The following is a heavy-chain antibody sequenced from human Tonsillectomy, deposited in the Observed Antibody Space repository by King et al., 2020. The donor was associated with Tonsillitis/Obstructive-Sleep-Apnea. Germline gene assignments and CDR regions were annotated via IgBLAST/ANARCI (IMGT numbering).Heavy chain of an antibody. Sequence: QLVQSGGGVVQPGRSLRLSCAASGFTFSSYGMHWVRQAPGKGLEWVAIISYVEKNKFYADSVKGRFTISRDNSKSTLYLQMNSLRTDDTAVYYCAKDLRTSWTFDYWGQGTLVTVSS. D-gene: IGHD6-13*01. CDR2: ISYVEKNK. CDR3: AKDLRTSWTFDY. CDR1: GFTFSSYG. J-gene: IGHJ4*02. V-gene: IGHV3-30*18.